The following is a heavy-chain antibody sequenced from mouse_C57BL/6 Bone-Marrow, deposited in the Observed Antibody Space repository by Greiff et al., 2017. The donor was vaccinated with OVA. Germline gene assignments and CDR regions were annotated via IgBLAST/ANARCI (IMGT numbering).Heavy chain of an antibody. J-gene: IGHJ4*01. CDR3: ASNRGGDYYAMDY. CDR2: ISSGSSTI. V-gene: IGHV5-17*01. CDR1: GFTFSDYG. Sequence: EVKLMESGGGLVKPGGSLKLSCAASGFTFSDYGMHWVRQAPEKGLEWVAYISSGSSTIYYADTVKGRFTISRDNAKNTLFLQMTSLRSEDTAMDYCASNRGGDYYAMDYWGQGTSVTVSS.